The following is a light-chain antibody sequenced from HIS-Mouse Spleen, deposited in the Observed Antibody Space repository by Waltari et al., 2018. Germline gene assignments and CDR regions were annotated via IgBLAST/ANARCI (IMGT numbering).Light chain of an antibody. CDR1: QSLLHSNGYND. CDR2: LGS. J-gene: IGKJ2*01. Sequence: DIVMTQSPLSLPVTPGEPASISCRSSQSLLHSNGYNDLDWYLQKPGQSPQLLSYLGSNRASGLPDRFSGSGSGTDFTLKISRVEAEDVGVYYCMQALQTPWTFGQGTKLEIK. CDR3: MQALQTPWT. V-gene: IGKV2-28*01.